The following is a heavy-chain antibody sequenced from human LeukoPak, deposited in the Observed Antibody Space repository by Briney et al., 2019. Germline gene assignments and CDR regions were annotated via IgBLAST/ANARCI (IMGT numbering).Heavy chain of an antibody. CDR1: GYTFTSYG. D-gene: IGHD3-22*01. CDR3: ARALSSYYYDSSGYRFDY. J-gene: IGHJ4*02. V-gene: IGHV1-18*01. CDR2: ISAYNGNT. Sequence: ASVKVSCKASGYTFTSYGISWVRQAPGQGLEWMGWISAYNGNTNYAQKLQGRVTMTQDTSPSAAYMELRSLRSDDTAVYYCARALSSYYYDSSGYRFDYWGQGTLVTVSS.